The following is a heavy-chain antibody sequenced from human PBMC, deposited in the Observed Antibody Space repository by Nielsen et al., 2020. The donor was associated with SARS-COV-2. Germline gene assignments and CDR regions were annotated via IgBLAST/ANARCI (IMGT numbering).Heavy chain of an antibody. CDR2: ISYYGSNK. CDR3: AKGGGDSDY. Sequence: GGSLRLSCAASGFTFSSYGMHWVRQAPGKGLEWVAVISYYGSNKYYADSVKGRFTISRDNSKNMLYLQMNSLRAEDTAVYYCAKGGGDSDYWGQGTLVTVSS. CDR1: GFTFSSYG. J-gene: IGHJ4*02. V-gene: IGHV3-30*18. D-gene: IGHD3-16*01.